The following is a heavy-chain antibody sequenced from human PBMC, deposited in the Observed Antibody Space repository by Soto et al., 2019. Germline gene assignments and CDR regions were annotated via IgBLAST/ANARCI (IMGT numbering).Heavy chain of an antibody. CDR1: GGTFTNYA. J-gene: IGHJ6*02. Sequence: ASVKVSCKASGGTFTNYALSWVRQAPGQGLEWVGGIIPIFGTTQYAQRFQGRVTITGVESTSAAYMELRSLRSDDTAVYFCARPYYDVLTGSSDDYYYYGMDVWGQGTTVTVSS. CDR2: IIPIFGTT. V-gene: IGHV1-69*13. D-gene: IGHD3-9*01. CDR3: ARPYYDVLTGSSDDYYYYGMDV.